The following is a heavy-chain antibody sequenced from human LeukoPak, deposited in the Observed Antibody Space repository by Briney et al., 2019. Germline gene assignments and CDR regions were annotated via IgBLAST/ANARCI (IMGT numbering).Heavy chain of an antibody. V-gene: IGHV1-18*01. Sequence: GASVKLSCKASGYTFTSYGISWVRQAPGQGLEWMGWISAYNGNTNYAQKLQGRVTMTTDTSTSTAYKELRSLRSDDTAVYYCARLEADYYVRSGYSWFDPWGQGTLVTVSS. D-gene: IGHD3-22*01. CDR3: ARLEADYYVRSGYSWFDP. J-gene: IGHJ5*02. CDR2: ISAYNGNT. CDR1: GYTFTSYG.